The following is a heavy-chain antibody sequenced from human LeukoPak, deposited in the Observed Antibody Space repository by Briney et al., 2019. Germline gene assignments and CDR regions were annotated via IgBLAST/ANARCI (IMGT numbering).Heavy chain of an antibody. Sequence: GRSLRLSCAASGFTFSSYGMHWVRQAPGKGLEWVAVIWYDGSNKYYADSVKGRFTISRDNSKNTLYLQMNSLRAKDTAVYYCAKSQQATTFVVGYMDVWGKGTTVTVSS. CDR2: IWYDGSNK. J-gene: IGHJ6*03. V-gene: IGHV3-33*06. CDR1: GFTFSSYG. CDR3: AKSQQATTFVVGYMDV. D-gene: IGHD2-21*01.